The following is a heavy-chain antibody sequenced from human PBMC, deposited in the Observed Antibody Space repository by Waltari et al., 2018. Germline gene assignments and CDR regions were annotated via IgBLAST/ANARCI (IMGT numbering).Heavy chain of an antibody. V-gene: IGHV1-58*01. J-gene: IGHJ6*02. Sequence: RQARGQRLEWIGWIVAGSGNTNYAQKFQERVTITRDMSTSTAYMELSSLRSEDTAVYYCAALPARYYGMDVWGQGTTVTVSS. CDR2: IVAGSGNT. CDR3: AALPARYYGMDV.